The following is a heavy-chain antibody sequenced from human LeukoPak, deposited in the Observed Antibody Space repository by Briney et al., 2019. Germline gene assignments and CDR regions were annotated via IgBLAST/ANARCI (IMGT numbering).Heavy chain of an antibody. CDR2: INHSGST. Sequence: PSETLSLTCAVYGGSFSGYYWSWIRQPPGKGLEWIGEINHSGSTNYNPSLKSRVTISVDTSKNQFSLKLSSVTAADTAVYYCARGLRLLWFGESISRPYGMDVWGQGTTVTVSS. J-gene: IGHJ6*02. CDR1: GGSFSGYY. D-gene: IGHD3-10*01. V-gene: IGHV4-34*01. CDR3: ARGLRLLWFGESISRPYGMDV.